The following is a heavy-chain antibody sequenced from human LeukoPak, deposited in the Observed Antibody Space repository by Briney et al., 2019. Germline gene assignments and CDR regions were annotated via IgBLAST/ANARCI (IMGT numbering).Heavy chain of an antibody. CDR1: GSSFSSYW. Sequence: GGSLRLSCAASGSSFSSYWIHWVRHVPGKGLVWVSRINTDGSDTKYADSVKGRFTISRDNAKNKLYLEMNSLRAEDTAVYYCASVRVESGSAANFDNWGQGTLVTVSS. CDR3: ASVRVESGSAANFDN. V-gene: IGHV3-74*03. CDR2: INTDGSDT. J-gene: IGHJ4*02. D-gene: IGHD3-10*02.